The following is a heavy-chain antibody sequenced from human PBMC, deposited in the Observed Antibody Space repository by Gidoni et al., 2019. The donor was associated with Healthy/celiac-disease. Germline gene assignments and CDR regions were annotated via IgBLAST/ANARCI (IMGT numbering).Heavy chain of an antibody. V-gene: IGHV3-15*01. CDR2: IKSKTDGGTT. D-gene: IGHD6-13*01. J-gene: IGHJ1*01. CDR3: TTAPYSSSWSPGH. CDR1: GFTFSNAW. Sequence: EVQLVESGGGLVKPGGSLRLSCAASGFTFSNAWMSWVRQAPGKGLEWVGRIKSKTDGGTTDYAAPVKDRFTISRDDSKNMLYLQMNSLKTEDTAVYYCTTAPYSSSWSPGHWGQGTLVTVSS.